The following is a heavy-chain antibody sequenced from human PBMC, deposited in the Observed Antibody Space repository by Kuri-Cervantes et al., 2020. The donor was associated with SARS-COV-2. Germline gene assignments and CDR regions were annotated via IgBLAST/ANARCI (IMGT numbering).Heavy chain of an antibody. CDR2: INSDASST. V-gene: IGHV3-74*01. CDR1: GFPFSSYW. J-gene: IGHJ6*02. CDR3: ARDPVTPGYYYYYGMDV. D-gene: IGHD4-23*01. Sequence: LSLTCAASGFPFSSYWMHWVRQAPGKGLVWVSRINSDASSTSYADSVKGRFTISRDNAKNTLYLQMNSLRAEDTAVYYCARDPVTPGYYYYYGMDVWGQGTTDTVSS.